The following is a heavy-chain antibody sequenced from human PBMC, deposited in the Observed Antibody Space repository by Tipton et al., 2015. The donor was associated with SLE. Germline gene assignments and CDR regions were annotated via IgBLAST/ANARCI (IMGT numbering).Heavy chain of an antibody. J-gene: IGHJ4*02. CDR1: GGSISSYY. D-gene: IGHD6-19*01. CDR2: IYYSGST. Sequence: TLSLTCTVSGGSISSYYWSWIRQPPGKGLEWIGEIYYSGSTNYNPSLKSRVTISVDTSKNQFSLKLSSVTAADTAVYYCARANLQWLVQDYWGQGTLVTVSS. CDR3: ARANLQWLVQDY. V-gene: IGHV4-59*01.